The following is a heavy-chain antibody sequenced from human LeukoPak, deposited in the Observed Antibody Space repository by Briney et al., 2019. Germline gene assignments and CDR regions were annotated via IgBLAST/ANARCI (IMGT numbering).Heavy chain of an antibody. Sequence: GASVKVSCKASGFTFTSSAMQWVRQARGQRLEWIGWIVVGSGNTNYAQKFQERVTITRDMSTSTAYMELSSLRSEDTAVYYCAKDPSYYYDSSGYYYCYWGQGTLVTVSS. J-gene: IGHJ4*02. CDR3: AKDPSYYYDSSGYYYCY. CDR1: GFTFTSSA. CDR2: IVVGSGNT. V-gene: IGHV1-58*02. D-gene: IGHD3-22*01.